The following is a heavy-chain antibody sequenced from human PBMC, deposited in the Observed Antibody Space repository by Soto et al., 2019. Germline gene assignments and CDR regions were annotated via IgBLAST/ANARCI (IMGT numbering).Heavy chain of an antibody. CDR2: IKSKTDGGTT. V-gene: IGHV3-15*01. D-gene: IGHD6-19*01. CDR1: GFTFSNAW. J-gene: IGHJ4*02. CDR3: TTSLYSSGWLFDY. Sequence: KAGGSLRLSCAASGFTFSNAWMSWVRQAPGKGLEWVGRIKSKTDGGTTDYAAPVKGRFTISRDDSKNTLYLQMNSLKIEDTAVYYCTTSLYSSGWLFDYWGQGTLVTVSS.